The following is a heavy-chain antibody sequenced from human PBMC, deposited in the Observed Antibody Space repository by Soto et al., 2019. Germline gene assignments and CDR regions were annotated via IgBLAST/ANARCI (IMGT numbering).Heavy chain of an antibody. J-gene: IGHJ4*02. Sequence: GGSLRLSCAASGFTFSSYTLHWVRQAPGRGLEWVAFILYDGSNQHYADSVKGRFTISRDNSKNTLYLQMNSLRPEDTAVYYCASALNTKTPAGNVDYWGQGTLVTVSS. CDR2: ILYDGSNQ. D-gene: IGHD6-13*01. CDR3: ASALNTKTPAGNVDY. V-gene: IGHV3-30-3*01. CDR1: GFTFSSYT.